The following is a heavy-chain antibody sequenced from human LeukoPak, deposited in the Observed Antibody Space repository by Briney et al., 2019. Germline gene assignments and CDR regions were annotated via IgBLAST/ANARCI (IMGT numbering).Heavy chain of an antibody. Sequence: PSETLSLTCTVSGGSISSSRSHWGWIRQPPGKGLEWIGSIYYSGTTYYNPSLKSRVTISVDTSKNQFSLKLSSVSAADTAVYYCARGGANFWSGYFDSWGQGTPVIVSS. J-gene: IGHJ4*02. D-gene: IGHD3-3*01. CDR1: GGSISSSRSH. CDR3: ARGGANFWSGYFDS. CDR2: IYYSGTT. V-gene: IGHV4-39*01.